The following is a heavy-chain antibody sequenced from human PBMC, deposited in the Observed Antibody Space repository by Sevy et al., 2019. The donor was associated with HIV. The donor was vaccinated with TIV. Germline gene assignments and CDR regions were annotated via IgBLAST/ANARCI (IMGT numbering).Heavy chain of an antibody. J-gene: IGHJ4*02. V-gene: IGHV3-21*01. D-gene: IGHD1-26*01. CDR3: ARWDADRRWYFDY. CDR1: GFSFTSYS. Sequence: GGSLRLSCAASGFSFTSYSLNWVRQAPGKGLEWVSSISGSSSYIYYADSVKGRFTISRDNAKNSLYLQMNSLRAEDTAVYYCARWDADRRWYFDYWGQGTLVTVSS. CDR2: ISGSSSYI.